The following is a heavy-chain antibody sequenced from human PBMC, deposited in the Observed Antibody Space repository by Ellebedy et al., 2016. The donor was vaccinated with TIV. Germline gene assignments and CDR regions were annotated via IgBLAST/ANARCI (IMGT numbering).Heavy chain of an antibody. CDR2: ISYDGSNK. CDR3: ARDPGFGDLWFGDPLFYFDY. J-gene: IGHJ4*02. Sequence: GESLKISXAASGFTFSSYAMHWVRQAPGKGLEWVAVISYDGSNKYYADSVKGRFTISRDNSKNTLYLQMNSLRAEDTAVYYCARDPGFGDLWFGDPLFYFDYWGQGTLVTVSS. CDR1: GFTFSSYA. D-gene: IGHD3-10*01. V-gene: IGHV3-30*04.